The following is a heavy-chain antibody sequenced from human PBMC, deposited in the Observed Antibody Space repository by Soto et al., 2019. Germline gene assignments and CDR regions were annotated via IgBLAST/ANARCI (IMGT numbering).Heavy chain of an antibody. J-gene: IGHJ6*02. CDR3: AKALYGSETYTYYCGMDG. CDR1: GFTLSRFG. CDR2: ISYDGSNR. Sequence: GGSLRLSCAASGFTLSRFGMHWVRQAPGKGLEWVAVISYDGSNRFYADSVKGRFTISRDNSKNTLYLQMNSLRPEDTAVYYCAKALYGSETYTYYCGMDGWGQGTKVTVSS. D-gene: IGHD3-10*01. V-gene: IGHV3-30*18.